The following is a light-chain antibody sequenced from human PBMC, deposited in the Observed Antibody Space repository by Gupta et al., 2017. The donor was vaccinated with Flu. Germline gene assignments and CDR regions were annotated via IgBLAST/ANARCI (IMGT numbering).Light chain of an antibody. Sequence: QSALTQPASVSGSPGQSITISCTVTSSDVGRSDSVSWYQQYPGKAPKLLIYDVSSRPSGVSSRFSGSKSGNTASLTISGLQAEDETDYFCSSYTSISTFYVFGTGTKVTVL. J-gene: IGLJ1*01. V-gene: IGLV2-14*01. CDR3: SSYTSISTFYV. CDR2: DVS. CDR1: SSDVGRSDS.